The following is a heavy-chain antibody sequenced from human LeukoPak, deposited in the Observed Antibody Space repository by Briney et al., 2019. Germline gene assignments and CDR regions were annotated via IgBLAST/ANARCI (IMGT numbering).Heavy chain of an antibody. D-gene: IGHD4-11*01. CDR2: IKSQTDGGTT. V-gene: IGHV3-15*01. J-gene: IGHJ6*03. CDR3: TTGPTVTTFWNYYYYMDV. CDR1: GFTFSNAW. Sequence: GGSLRLSCAASGFTFSNAWMSWVGQAPGKGLDWVGRIKSQTDGGTTDYAAPVKGRFTISRDDSKNTLYLQMNSLKTEDTAVYYCTTGPTVTTFWNYYYYMDVWGKGTTVTVSS.